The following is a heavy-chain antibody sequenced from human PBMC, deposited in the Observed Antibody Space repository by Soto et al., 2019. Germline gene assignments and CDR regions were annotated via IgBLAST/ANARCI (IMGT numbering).Heavy chain of an antibody. CDR2: INAGNGNT. V-gene: IGHV1-3*01. CDR3: ARVYCSTPTCYGYYATDV. D-gene: IGHD2-2*01. Sequence: GASVKAPSKAPGSPFGTFPRIWLRQPPEQSLEWMGWINAGNGNTKYSQNLQGRVAITRDTSASTAYVELSSLRSEDTAVYYCARVYCSTPTCYGYYATDVWGQGTTVTVSS. J-gene: IGHJ6*02. CDR1: GSPFGTFP.